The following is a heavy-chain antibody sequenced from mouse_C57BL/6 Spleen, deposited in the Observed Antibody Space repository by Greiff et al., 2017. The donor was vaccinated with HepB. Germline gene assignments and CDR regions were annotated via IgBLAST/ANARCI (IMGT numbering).Heavy chain of an antibody. Sequence: QVQLQQPGAELVRPGASVTLSCKASGYTFTDYEMHWVKLTPVHGLEWIGAIDPETGGTAYNQKFKGKAILTADKSSSTAYMELRSLTSEDSAVYYCTYFDYWGKGTTLTVSS. CDR1: GYTFTDYE. CDR3: TYFDY. CDR2: IDPETGGT. J-gene: IGHJ2*01. V-gene: IGHV1-15*01.